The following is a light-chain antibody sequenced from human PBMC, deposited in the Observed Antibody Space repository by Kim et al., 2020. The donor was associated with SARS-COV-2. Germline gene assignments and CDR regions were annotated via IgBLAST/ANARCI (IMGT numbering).Light chain of an antibody. CDR1: QSLLYSSNNKNS. J-gene: IGKJ2*01. Sequence: DIVMTQSPDSLAVSLGERATINCKSSQSLLYSSNNKNSLAWYQQKPGQPPKLLFYWASTRESGVPDRFSGSGSGTDFTLTISSLQAEDVAVYYCQQYYSAVTFGQGTKLEIK. CDR2: WAS. V-gene: IGKV4-1*01. CDR3: QQYYSAVT.